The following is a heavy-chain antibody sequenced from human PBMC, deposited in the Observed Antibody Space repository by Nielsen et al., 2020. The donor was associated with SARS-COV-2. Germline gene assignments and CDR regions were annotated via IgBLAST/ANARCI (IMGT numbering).Heavy chain of an antibody. J-gene: IGHJ4*02. CDR1: GFTFSSYW. CDR2: IKQDGSEK. CDR3: ARTGEYAYFDY. D-gene: IGHD2/OR15-2a*01. V-gene: IGHV3-7*01. Sequence: GESLKISCAASGFTFSSYWMSWVRQAPGKGLEWVANIKQDGSEKYYVDSVKGRFTISRDNAKNSLYLQMNSLRAEDTAAYYCARTGEYAYFDYWGQGTLVTVSS.